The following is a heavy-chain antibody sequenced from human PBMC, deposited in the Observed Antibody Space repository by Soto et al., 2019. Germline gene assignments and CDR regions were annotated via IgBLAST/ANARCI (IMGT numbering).Heavy chain of an antibody. CDR3: ARQIVVVVAATPAWFDP. CDR2: INHSGST. Sequence: SETLSLTCAGYGGSFSGYYWSWIRQPPGKGLEWIGEINHSGSTNYNPSLKSRVTISVDTSKNQFSLKLSSVTAADTAVYYCARQIVVVVAATPAWFDPWGQGTLVTVSS. V-gene: IGHV4-34*01. J-gene: IGHJ5*02. D-gene: IGHD2-15*01. CDR1: GGSFSGYY.